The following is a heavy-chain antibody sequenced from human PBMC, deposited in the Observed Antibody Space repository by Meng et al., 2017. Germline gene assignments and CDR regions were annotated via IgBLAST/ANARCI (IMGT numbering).Heavy chain of an antibody. CDR1: GFTFSSCW. V-gene: IGHV3-74*01. J-gene: IGHJ6*02. CDR2: INRDGSST. Sequence: GESLKISCAASGFTFSSCWMHWVRQAPGKGLVWVSRINRDGSSTSYADSVKGRFTISRDNAKNTLYLQMNSLRAEDTALYYCARSEPYYYYGMDVWGQGTTVTVSS. CDR3: ARSEPYYYYGMDV.